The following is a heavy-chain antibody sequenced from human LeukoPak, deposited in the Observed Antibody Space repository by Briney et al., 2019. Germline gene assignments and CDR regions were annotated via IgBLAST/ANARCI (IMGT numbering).Heavy chain of an antibody. CDR2: INHSGST. CDR3: AREGDGIAADY. Sequence: SETLSLTCAVYGGSFSGYYWSWIRQPPGKGLEWIGEINHSGSTNYNPSLKSRVTIAVDTSKNQFSLKLSSVTAADTAVYYCAREGDGIAADYWGQGTLVTVSS. J-gene: IGHJ4*02. V-gene: IGHV4-34*01. D-gene: IGHD6-13*01. CDR1: GGSFSGYY.